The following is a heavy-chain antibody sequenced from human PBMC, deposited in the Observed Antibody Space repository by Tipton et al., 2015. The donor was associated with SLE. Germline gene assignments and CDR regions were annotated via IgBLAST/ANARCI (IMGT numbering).Heavy chain of an antibody. CDR1: GFTFSSYW. D-gene: IGHD3-10*01. CDR3: ARVADGSGTFYRHFDY. J-gene: IGHJ4*02. CDR2: IMQDGSDK. V-gene: IGHV3-7*05. Sequence: GSLRLSCTASGFTFSSYWMNWVRQAPGKGLEWVANIMQDGSDKYYVDSVKGRFTISRDNAKNSLYLQMNSLRAVDTAVYHCARVADGSGTFYRHFDYWGQGTLVTVSS.